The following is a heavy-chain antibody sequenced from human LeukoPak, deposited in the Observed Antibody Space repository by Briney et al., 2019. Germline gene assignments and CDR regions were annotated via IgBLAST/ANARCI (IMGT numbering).Heavy chain of an antibody. CDR2: ISAYNGNT. D-gene: IGHD3-22*01. J-gene: IGHJ3*02. CDR3: ARDRITMIVVVTQPLDAFDI. CDR1: GYTFTSYA. V-gene: IGHV1-18*01. Sequence: ASVKVSCKASGYTFTSYAMNWVRQAPGQGLEWMGWISAYNGNTNYAQKLQGRVTMTTDTSTSTAYMELRSLRSDDTAVYYCARDRITMIVVVTQPLDAFDIWGQGTMVTVSS.